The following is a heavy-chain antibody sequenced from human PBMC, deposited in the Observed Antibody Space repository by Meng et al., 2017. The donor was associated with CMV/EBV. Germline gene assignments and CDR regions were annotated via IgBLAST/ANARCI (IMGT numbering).Heavy chain of an antibody. CDR1: GFTFSSYA. CDR3: APGWFDP. V-gene: IGHV3-30-3*01. CDR2: ISYDGSNK. J-gene: IGHJ5*02. Sequence: QGRVVECGGGVVQRGRSLRLSCAASGFTFSSYAMHWVRQAPGKGLEWVAVISYDGSNKYYADSVKGRFTISRDNSKNTLYLQMNSLRAEDTAVYYCAPGWFDPWGQGTLVTVSS.